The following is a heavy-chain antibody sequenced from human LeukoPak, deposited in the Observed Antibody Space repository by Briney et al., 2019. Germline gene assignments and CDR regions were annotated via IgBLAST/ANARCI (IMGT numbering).Heavy chain of an antibody. CDR2: IYYSGST. V-gene: IGHV4-59*01. Sequence: SETLSLTCTVSGGSISSYYWSWIRQPPGKGLEWIGYIYYSGSTNYNLSLKSLVTISVDTSKNQCSLKLSSVTAADTAVYSCARDRPRGYHYVEPDAFDIWGRGTMVTVSS. D-gene: IGHD5-18*01. J-gene: IGHJ3*02. CDR3: ARDRPRGYHYVEPDAFDI. CDR1: GGSISSYY.